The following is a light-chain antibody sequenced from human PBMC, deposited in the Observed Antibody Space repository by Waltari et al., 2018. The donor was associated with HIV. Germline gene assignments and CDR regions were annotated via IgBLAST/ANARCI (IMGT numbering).Light chain of an antibody. Sequence: QSALTQPPYASGSPGQSVTISCTGNSSDVGGYNYVSWYQQHPGKAPKLMIYEVTKRPSGVPDRFSGSRSGNTASLTVSGLQAEDEADYYCSSYAGSNNLLFGGGTKLTVL. J-gene: IGLJ2*01. CDR1: SSDVGGYNY. CDR2: EVT. CDR3: SSYAGSNNLL. V-gene: IGLV2-8*01.